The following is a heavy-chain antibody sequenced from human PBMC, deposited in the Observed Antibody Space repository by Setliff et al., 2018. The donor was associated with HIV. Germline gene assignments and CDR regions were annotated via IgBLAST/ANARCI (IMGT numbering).Heavy chain of an antibody. V-gene: IGHV1-69*04. CDR1: GYSFTNFP. CDR3: AREGAYTYGHGNDAFDF. D-gene: IGHD5-18*01. Sequence: SVKVSCKTSGYSFTNFPIAWVRQAPGQGLEWMGKIIPIFGRTSYARSLQGRVSITADKSTTTAYMELTSLKSEDSAIYFCAREGAYTYGHGNDAFDFWGQGTTVTISS. J-gene: IGHJ3*01. CDR2: IIPIFGRT.